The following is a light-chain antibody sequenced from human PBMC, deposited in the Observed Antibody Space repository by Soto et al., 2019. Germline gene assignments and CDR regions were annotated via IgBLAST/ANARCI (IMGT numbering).Light chain of an antibody. CDR2: KVS. J-gene: IGKJ1*01. Sequence: EVVMTQSPLSLPVTLGQPASISCRSSQSLVNSDGNIYLNWFHQRPGQSPRRLIYKVSNRDSGVPDRFSGSGSGTDFTLRISRVEAEDVGVYYCMQGSHWPRTFGQGTRVEIK. CDR3: MQGSHWPRT. CDR1: QSLVNSDGNIY. V-gene: IGKV2-30*01.